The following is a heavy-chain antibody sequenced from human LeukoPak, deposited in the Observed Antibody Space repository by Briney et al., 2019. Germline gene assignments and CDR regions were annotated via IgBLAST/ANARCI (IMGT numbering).Heavy chain of an antibody. CDR1: GFTFSIYA. J-gene: IGHJ4*02. Sequence: PGGSLRLSCAASGFTFSIYAMSWVRQGPGKRLEWVSAISGSDGSTYYAGSVKGRFTISRDNSKNTLYLQMNSLRAEDTAVYYCAKDRTGGSYGPNGFFDYWGQGTLVTVSS. CDR2: ISGSDGST. D-gene: IGHD5-18*01. CDR3: AKDRTGGSYGPNGFFDY. V-gene: IGHV3-23*01.